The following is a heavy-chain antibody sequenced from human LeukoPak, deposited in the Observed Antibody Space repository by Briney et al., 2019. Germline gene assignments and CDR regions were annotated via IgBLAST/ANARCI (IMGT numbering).Heavy chain of an antibody. J-gene: IGHJ3*02. CDR3: ARDGVGATFAFDI. Sequence: SETLSLTCTVSGGSISSGGYYWSWIRQHPGKGLEWIGYIYYSGSTYYNPSLKSRVTISVDTSKNQFSLKLSSVTAADTAVYYCARDGVGATFAFDIWGQGTMVTVSS. D-gene: IGHD1-26*01. V-gene: IGHV4-61*08. CDR1: GGSISSGGYY. CDR2: IYYSGST.